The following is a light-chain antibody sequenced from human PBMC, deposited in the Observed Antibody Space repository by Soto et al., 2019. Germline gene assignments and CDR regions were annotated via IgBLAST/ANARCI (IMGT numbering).Light chain of an antibody. V-gene: IGKV3-20*01. CDR1: QSVSSSY. Sequence: IVLTQSPGTLSLSPGERATLSCRASQSVSSSYLAWYQQKPGQAPRLLIYGASSWATGIPDRFSGSGSGTSSTPTISRLEPEDFAGFYCQEYVSPPATFCHGTKVEIK. J-gene: IGKJ3*01. CDR3: QEYVSPPAT. CDR2: GAS.